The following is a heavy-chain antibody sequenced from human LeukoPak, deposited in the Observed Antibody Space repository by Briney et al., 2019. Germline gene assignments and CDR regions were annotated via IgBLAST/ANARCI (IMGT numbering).Heavy chain of an antibody. V-gene: IGHV3-33*06. CDR2: IWYDGSNK. Sequence: GGSLRPSCAASGFTFSSYGMHWVRQAPGKGLEWVAVIWYDGSNKYYADSVKGRFTISRDNSKNTLYLQMNSLRAEDTAVYYCAKDGSGSYYTPSNFDYWGQGALVTISS. D-gene: IGHD3-10*01. J-gene: IGHJ4*02. CDR3: AKDGSGSYYTPSNFDY. CDR1: GFTFSSYG.